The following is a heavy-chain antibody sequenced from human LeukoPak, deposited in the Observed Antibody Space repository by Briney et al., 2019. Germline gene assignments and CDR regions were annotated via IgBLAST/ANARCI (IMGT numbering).Heavy chain of an antibody. CDR1: GYTFTSYS. Sequence: ASVKVSCKASGYTFTSYSIIWVRQAPGQGLEWMGWISTYNGNTNYAQKFQGRVTMTRNTSISTAYMELSSLRSEDTAVYYCASWQWLVDYYGMDVWGQGTTVTVSS. CDR2: ISTYNGNT. D-gene: IGHD6-19*01. CDR3: ASWQWLVDYYGMDV. V-gene: IGHV1-18*01. J-gene: IGHJ6*02.